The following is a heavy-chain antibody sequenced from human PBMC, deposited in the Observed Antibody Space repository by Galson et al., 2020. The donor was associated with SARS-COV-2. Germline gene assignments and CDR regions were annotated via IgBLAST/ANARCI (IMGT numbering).Heavy chain of an antibody. J-gene: IGHJ4*02. Sequence: SVKVSCKASGGTFSSYAISWVRQAPGQGLEWMGGIIPIFGTANYAQKFQGRVTITADESMSTAYMELSSLRSEDTAVYYCASWEGDYYDSSGYSDYWGQGTLVTVSS. CDR1: GGTFSSYA. CDR3: ASWEGDYYDSSGYSDY. CDR2: IIPIFGTA. V-gene: IGHV1-69*13. D-gene: IGHD3-22*01.